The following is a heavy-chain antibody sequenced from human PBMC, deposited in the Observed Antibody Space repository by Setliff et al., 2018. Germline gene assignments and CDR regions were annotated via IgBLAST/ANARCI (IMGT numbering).Heavy chain of an antibody. V-gene: IGHV1-46*01. J-gene: IGHJ6*03. CDR1: GYTPSTRY. CDR3: ARGIIAYASWAPNKHAYYNYMDV. CDR2: INPSGEST. Sequence: GASVKVSCKASGYTPSTRYMHWVRQAPGQGLEWMGLINPSGESTVYAEKFQGRVSMTRDTSTNTVYMDLESLKSGDTAIYYCARGIIAYASWAPNKHAYYNYMDVWGNGTTVTVSS. D-gene: IGHD2-2*01.